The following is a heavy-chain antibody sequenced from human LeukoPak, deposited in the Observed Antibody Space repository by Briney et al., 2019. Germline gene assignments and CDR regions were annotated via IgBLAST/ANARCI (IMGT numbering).Heavy chain of an antibody. D-gene: IGHD2/OR15-2a*01. Sequence: GGSLRLSCAASGFNIGPYAMYWVRQGPGRGLEWVSVIKAGGSGPFYSDSVRGRFPTSRDNSKNSLYLQMSSLTSDATALYYRATWAFYHNLDVWGQGTTVAVSS. CDR1: GFNIGPYA. V-gene: IGHV3-43*02. J-gene: IGHJ6*02. CDR3: ATWAFYHNLDV. CDR2: IKAGGSGP.